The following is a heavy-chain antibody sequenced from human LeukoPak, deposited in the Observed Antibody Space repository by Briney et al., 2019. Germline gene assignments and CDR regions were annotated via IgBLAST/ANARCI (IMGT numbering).Heavy chain of an antibody. CDR1: GGSISSYY. J-gene: IGHJ4*02. CDR2: IYYSGST. CDR3: ARGRAVAGTRGSVGSDY. D-gene: IGHD6-19*01. Sequence: SETLSLTCTVSGGSISSYYWSWIRQPPGKGLEWIGCIYYSGSTYYNPSLKSRVTISVDTSKNQFSLKLSSVTAADTAMYYCARGRAVAGTRGSVGSDYWGQGTLVTVSS. V-gene: IGHV4-59*01.